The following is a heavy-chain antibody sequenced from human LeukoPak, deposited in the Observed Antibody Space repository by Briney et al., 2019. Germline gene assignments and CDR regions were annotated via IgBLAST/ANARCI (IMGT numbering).Heavy chain of an antibody. CDR1: GFTFSSYW. D-gene: IGHD5-18*01. Sequence: GGSLRLSCAASGFTFSSYWMHWVRQAPGKGLVWVSRINSDGSSTSYADSVKGRFTISRDNAKNTLYLQVNSLRAEDTAVYYCARGGFLVDTAMVPDYWGQGTLVTVS. J-gene: IGHJ4*02. CDR2: INSDGSST. CDR3: ARGGFLVDTAMVPDY. V-gene: IGHV3-74*01.